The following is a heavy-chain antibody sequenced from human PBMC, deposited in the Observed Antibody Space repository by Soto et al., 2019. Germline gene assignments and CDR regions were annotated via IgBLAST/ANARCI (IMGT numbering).Heavy chain of an antibody. Sequence: SETLSLTCAVSGGSISSGGYSWSWIRQPPGKGLEWIGYIYHSGSTYYNPSLKSRVTISVDRSKNQFSLKLSSVTAADAAVYYCARARVLAAPGAFDIWGQGTMVTVSS. V-gene: IGHV4-30-2*01. CDR1: GGSISSGGYS. CDR2: IYHSGST. CDR3: ARARVLAAPGAFDI. J-gene: IGHJ3*02. D-gene: IGHD6-13*01.